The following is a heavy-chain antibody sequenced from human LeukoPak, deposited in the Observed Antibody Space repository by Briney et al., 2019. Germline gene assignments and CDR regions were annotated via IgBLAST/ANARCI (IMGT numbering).Heavy chain of an antibody. CDR3: AGDQLVVVPAAMPHYYYYGMDV. V-gene: IGHV3-7*01. CDR2: IKQDGSEK. J-gene: IGHJ6*02. CDR1: GFTFSSYW. Sequence: GVSLRLSCAASGFTFSSYWMSWVRQAPGKGLEWVANIKQDGSEKYYVDSVKGRFTISRDNAKNSLYLQMNSLRAEDTAVYYCAGDQLVVVPAAMPHYYYYGMDVWGQGTTVTVSS. D-gene: IGHD2-2*01.